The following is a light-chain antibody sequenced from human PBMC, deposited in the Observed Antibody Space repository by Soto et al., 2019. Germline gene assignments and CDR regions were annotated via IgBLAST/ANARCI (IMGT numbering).Light chain of an antibody. Sequence: QSALTQPASVSGSPGQSITISCTGTSSDVGGYNYVSWYQQHPCKAPKLMIYDVSNRPSGVSNRFSGSKSGNTASLTISGLQAEDEADYYCSSYTSSSTLAYVFGTGTKLTVL. CDR1: SSDVGGYNY. V-gene: IGLV2-14*01. CDR3: SSYTSSSTLAYV. CDR2: DVS. J-gene: IGLJ1*01.